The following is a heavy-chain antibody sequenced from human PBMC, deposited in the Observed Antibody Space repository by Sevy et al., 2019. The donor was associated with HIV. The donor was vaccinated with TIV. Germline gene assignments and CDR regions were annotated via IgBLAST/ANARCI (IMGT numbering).Heavy chain of an antibody. D-gene: IGHD3-3*01. CDR1: GGSFSGYY. V-gene: IGHV4-34*01. Sequence: SETLSLTCAVYGGSFSGYYWSWIRQPPGKGLEWIGEINHSGSTNYNPSLKNRVTISVDTSKNQFSLKLSSVTAADTAVYYCATTTLFWSGSTNYYYYGMDVWGQGTTVTVSS. CDR2: INHSGST. J-gene: IGHJ6*02. CDR3: ATTTLFWSGSTNYYYYGMDV.